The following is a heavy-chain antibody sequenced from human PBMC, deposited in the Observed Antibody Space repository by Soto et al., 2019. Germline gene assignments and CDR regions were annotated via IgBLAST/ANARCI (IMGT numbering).Heavy chain of an antibody. D-gene: IGHD6-19*01. V-gene: IGHV3-74*01. J-gene: IGHJ6*03. Sequence: GGSLRLSCAASGFTFSSYWMHWVRQAPGKGLVWVSRINSDGRSTSYADSVKGRFTISRDNAKNTLYLQMNSLRAEDTAVYYCARFAAGEYYYYYMDVWGRGTTVTVSS. CDR3: ARFAAGEYYYYYMDV. CDR1: GFTFSSYW. CDR2: INSDGRST.